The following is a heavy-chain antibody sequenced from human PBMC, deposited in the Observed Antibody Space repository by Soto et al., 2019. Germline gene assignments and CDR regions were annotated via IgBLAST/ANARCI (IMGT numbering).Heavy chain of an antibody. D-gene: IGHD3-22*01. CDR1: GYSFTSYW. V-gene: IGHV5-10-1*01. CDR2: IDPSDSYT. J-gene: IGHJ4*02. CDR3: ARQSNSYDSSGYTPSLY. Sequence: PGESLKISCKGSGYSFTSYWISWVRQMPGKGLEWMGRIDPSDSYTNYSPSFQGHVTISADKSISTAYLQWSSLKASDTAMYYCARQSNSYDSSGYTPSLYWGQGTLVTVSS.